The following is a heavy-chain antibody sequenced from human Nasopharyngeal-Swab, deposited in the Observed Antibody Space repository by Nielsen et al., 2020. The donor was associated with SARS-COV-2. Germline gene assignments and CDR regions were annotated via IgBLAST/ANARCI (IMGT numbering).Heavy chain of an antibody. V-gene: IGHV5-51*01. J-gene: IGHJ6*03. Sequence: VLQMPERRRQWVGIIYPGYADTRYSPSFQEQVTITTDKSISTAYFQWSSLKASDTAMYYCARLLGSYPVTRYYIDVWGKGTLVTVSS. CDR2: IYPGYADT. CDR3: ARLLGSYPVTRYYIDV. D-gene: IGHD1-26*01.